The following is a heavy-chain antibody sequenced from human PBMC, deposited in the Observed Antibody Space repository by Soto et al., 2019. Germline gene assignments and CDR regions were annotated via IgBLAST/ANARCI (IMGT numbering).Heavy chain of an antibody. J-gene: IGHJ4*02. CDR2: ISGSGGST. CDR1: GFTFSSYA. Sequence: LSLTCAASGFTFSSYAMSWVRQAPGKGLEWVSAISGSGGSTYYADSVKGRFTISRDNSKNTLYLQMNSLRAEDTAVYYCAKESTMYNWNYDYWGQGTLVTVSS. CDR3: AKESTMYNWNYDY. D-gene: IGHD1-7*01. V-gene: IGHV3-23*01.